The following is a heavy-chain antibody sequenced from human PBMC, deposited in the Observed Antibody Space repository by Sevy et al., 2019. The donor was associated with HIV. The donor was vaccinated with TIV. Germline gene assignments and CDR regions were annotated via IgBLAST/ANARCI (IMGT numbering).Heavy chain of an antibody. Sequence: ASVKVSCKASGYTFTSYGISWVRQAPGQGLEWMGWISAYNGNTNYAQKLQGRVTMTTDTSTSTAYMELRSLRSEDKAVYYCARAEPYYEFWSGYYSIGATPPNNWFDPWGQGTLVTVSS. D-gene: IGHD3-3*01. CDR3: ARAEPYYEFWSGYYSIGATPPNNWFDP. J-gene: IGHJ5*02. CDR2: ISAYNGNT. CDR1: GYTFTSYG. V-gene: IGHV1-18*04.